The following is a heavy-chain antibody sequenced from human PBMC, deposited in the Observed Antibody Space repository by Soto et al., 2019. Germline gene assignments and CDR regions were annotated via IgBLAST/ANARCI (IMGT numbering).Heavy chain of an antibody. J-gene: IGHJ4*03. CDR2: INSASKGI. Sequence: PGGSLRLSCEASEFVLSDYNMNWVRQAPGKGLEWISYINSASKGIYYADSVKGRFIISRDNATNSLHLEMTRLRDDDTAVYYCARDDFENTGPPIWGQGTRVTVSS. CDR3: ARDDFENTGPPI. D-gene: IGHD2-8*02. CDR1: EFVLSDYN. V-gene: IGHV3-48*02.